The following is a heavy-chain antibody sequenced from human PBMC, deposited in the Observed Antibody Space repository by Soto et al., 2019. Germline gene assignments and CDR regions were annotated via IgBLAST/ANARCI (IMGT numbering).Heavy chain of an antibody. V-gene: IGHV1-18*01. Sequence: QVQLVQSGAEVKKPGASVKVSCKASGYTFTRSGISWVRQAPGQGLEWMGWISTYNGDTNYAQTFQGRVTMTTDTTTSTVHMKVRSLRTDDTAVYYCAREGVAPYYCSGMDVWGQGTPVTVSS. CDR3: AREGVAPYYCSGMDV. D-gene: IGHD5-12*01. J-gene: IGHJ6*02. CDR2: ISTYNGDT. CDR1: GYTFTRSG.